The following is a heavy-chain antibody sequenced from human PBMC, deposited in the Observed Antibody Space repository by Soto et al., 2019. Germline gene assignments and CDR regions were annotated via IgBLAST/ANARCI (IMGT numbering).Heavy chain of an antibody. Sequence: QVHLQESGPRLVEPSETLSLTCTVSGDSIRNSGHYWGWVRQPPGKGLEWIGSVYYSGTSYRKPSRKSRITMSVDKAKNQFSLKLTSVTAADTASYDCARPATVAPTDAFQVWSQGTLVTVSS. CDR1: GDSIRNSGHY. J-gene: IGHJ3*01. CDR3: ARPATVAPTDAFQV. D-gene: IGHD6-19*01. V-gene: IGHV4-39*01. CDR2: VYYSGTS.